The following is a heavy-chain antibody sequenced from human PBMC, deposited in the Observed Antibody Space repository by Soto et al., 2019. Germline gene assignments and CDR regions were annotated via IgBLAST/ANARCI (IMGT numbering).Heavy chain of an antibody. CDR3: ARAVYCSSTSCYNDQDLYNHYYGMVV. Sequence: TPGKWMEWVSFLSHSSSYIYYAASVKGRFTISRENAKNSLYLQMNSLRAEDTAVYYCARAVYCSSTSCYNDQDLYNHYYGMVVGCQGTTLSVSS. D-gene: IGHD2-2*01. CDR2: LSHSSSYI. V-gene: IGHV3-21*01. J-gene: IGHJ6*02.